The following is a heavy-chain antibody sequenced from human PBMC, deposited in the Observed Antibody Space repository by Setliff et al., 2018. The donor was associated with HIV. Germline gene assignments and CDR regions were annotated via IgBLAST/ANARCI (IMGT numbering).Heavy chain of an antibody. J-gene: IGHJ4*02. CDR3: ATVHISIGWFY. V-gene: IGHV1-69-2*01. CDR1: GYTFTDYY. D-gene: IGHD6-19*01. CDR2: VDPKDGGA. Sequence: ASVKVSCKASGYTFTDYYMHWVRQAPGKGLEWMGRVDPKDGGAIYAEKFQGRVTISADTSTDTAYMELSSFRSEDTAVYYCATVHISIGWFYWGQGTLVTVSS.